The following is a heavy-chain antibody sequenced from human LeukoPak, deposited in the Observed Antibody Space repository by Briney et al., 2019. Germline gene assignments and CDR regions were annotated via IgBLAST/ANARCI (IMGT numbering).Heavy chain of an antibody. J-gene: IGHJ6*02. CDR1: GFTFSSYA. CDR2: ISGSGGST. CDR3: ARDHPDYDFWSGYSDYGMDV. V-gene: IGHV3-23*01. D-gene: IGHD3-3*01. Sequence: GGSLRLSCAASGFTFSSYAMSWVRQAPGKGLEWVSAISGSGGSTYYADSVKGRFTISRDNSKNTLYLQMNSLRAEDTAVYYCARDHPDYDFWSGYSDYGMDVWGQGTTVTVSS.